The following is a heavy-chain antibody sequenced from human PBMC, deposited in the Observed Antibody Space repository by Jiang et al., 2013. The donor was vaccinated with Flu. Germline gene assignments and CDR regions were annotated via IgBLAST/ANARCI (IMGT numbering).Heavy chain of an antibody. CDR2: IYYSGST. Sequence: GSGLVKPSETLSLTCTVSGGSISSYYWSWIRQPPGKGLEWIGYIYYSGSTNYNPSLKSRVTISVDTSKNQFSLKLSSVTAADTAVYYCAREAELAFDYWGQGTLVTVSS. V-gene: IGHV4-59*01. J-gene: IGHJ4*02. CDR1: GGSISSYY. D-gene: IGHD3-10*01. CDR3: AREAELAFDY.